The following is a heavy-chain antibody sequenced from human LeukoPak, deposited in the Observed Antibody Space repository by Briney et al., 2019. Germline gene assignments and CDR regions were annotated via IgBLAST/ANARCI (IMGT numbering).Heavy chain of an antibody. CDR2: ISSGGDAI. CDR1: GFTFSDYY. D-gene: IGHD2-21*01. CDR3: AAVSYLAFDI. J-gene: IGHJ3*02. Sequence: GGSLRLSCAASGFTFSDYYVSWIRQAPGKGLEWVSYISSGGDAIYHADSVKGRFTISRDNAKNSVYLEVNSLRVEDTAVYYCAAVSYLAFDIWGQGTMVTVSS. V-gene: IGHV3-11*01.